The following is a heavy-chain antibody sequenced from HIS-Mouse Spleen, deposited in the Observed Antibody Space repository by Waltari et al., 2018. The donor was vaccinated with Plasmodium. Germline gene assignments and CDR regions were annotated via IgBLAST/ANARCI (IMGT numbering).Heavy chain of an antibody. CDR1: GYTLTELS. CDR3: ATVGRSGDSSGYRPIDAFDI. D-gene: IGHD3-22*01. Sequence: QVQLVQSGAEVKKPGASVKVSCKVSGYTLTELSIHWLRQAPGKGLGWMGGFEPEKEETIKDQKSQGRVTRTEETSTDTAYMELSSLRSEDTAVYYCATVGRSGDSSGYRPIDAFDIWGQGTMVTVSS. V-gene: IGHV1-24*01. CDR2: FEPEKEET. J-gene: IGHJ3*02.